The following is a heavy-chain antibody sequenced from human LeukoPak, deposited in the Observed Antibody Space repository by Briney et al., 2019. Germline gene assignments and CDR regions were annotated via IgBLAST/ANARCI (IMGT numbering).Heavy chain of an antibody. CDR3: AKCRSKTIAAASNY. CDR1: GFTFSSYA. J-gene: IGHJ4*02. CDR2: ISGSGGST. V-gene: IGHV3-23*01. D-gene: IGHD6-13*01. Sequence: AGGSLRLSCAASGFTFSSYAMSWVRQAPGKGLEWVSAISGSGGSTYYADSVKGRFTISRDNSKNTLYLQMSSLRAEDTAVYYCAKCRSKTIAAASNYWGQGTLITVSS.